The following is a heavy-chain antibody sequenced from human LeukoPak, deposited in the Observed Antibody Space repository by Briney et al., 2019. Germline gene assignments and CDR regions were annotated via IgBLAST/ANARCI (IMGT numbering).Heavy chain of an antibody. D-gene: IGHD6-6*01. Sequence: GGSLRLSCAASGFTFSTYWMHWVRQAPGKGLVWVSRINSDGSSTYYADSVKGRFTISRDNAKNTLYLQMNSMRAEDTAVYYYARSVTTTARHPGYWGQGTLVTVSS. CDR1: GFTFSTYW. CDR2: INSDGSST. CDR3: ARSVTTTARHPGY. V-gene: IGHV3-74*01. J-gene: IGHJ4*02.